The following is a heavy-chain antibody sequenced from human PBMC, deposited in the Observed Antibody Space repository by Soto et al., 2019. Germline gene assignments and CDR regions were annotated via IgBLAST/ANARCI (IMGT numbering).Heavy chain of an antibody. V-gene: IGHV4-34*01. CDR3: ASQGDTAMVTLDYYYGMDV. D-gene: IGHD5-18*01. CDR1: GGSFSGYY. CDR2: INHSGST. J-gene: IGHJ6*02. Sequence: LSLTCAVYGGSFSGYYWGWIRQPPGKGLEWIGEINHSGSTNYNPSLKSRVTISVDTSKNQFSLKLRSVTAADTAVYYCASQGDTAMVTLDYYYGMDVWGQGTTVTVYS.